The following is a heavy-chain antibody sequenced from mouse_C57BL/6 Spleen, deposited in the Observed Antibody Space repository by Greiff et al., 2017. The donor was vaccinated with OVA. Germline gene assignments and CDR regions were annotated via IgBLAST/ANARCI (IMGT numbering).Heavy chain of an antibody. D-gene: IGHD1-1*01. CDR3: SIWGYYYSFAY. V-gene: IGHV1-52*01. CDR1: GYTFTSSW. Sequence: QVTLQQPGAALVRPGSSVKLSCKASGYTFTSSWMNWVKQRPIQGLEWIGNIDPSDSENHYNQKFKDKATLNIDKYSSKAYMQLSILSSADSSVYYCSIWGYYYSFAYWGQGTLVTVSA. J-gene: IGHJ3*01. CDR2: IDPSDSEN.